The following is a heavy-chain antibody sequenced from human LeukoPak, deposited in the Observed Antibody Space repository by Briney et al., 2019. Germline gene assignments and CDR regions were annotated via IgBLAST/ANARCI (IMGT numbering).Heavy chain of an antibody. CDR3: ARYSSSWFASTRYYFDY. J-gene: IGHJ4*02. D-gene: IGHD6-13*01. V-gene: IGHV4-59*02. Sequence: SGTLSLTCAVSGGSVSAYYWSWIRQPPGKELEWIGYIHYSGDTNYNPSPKSRVTMSVDTSRNQFFLKLSSVTAADTAVYYCARYSSSWFASTRYYFDYWGQGTLVTVSS. CDR1: GGSVSAYY. CDR2: IHYSGDT.